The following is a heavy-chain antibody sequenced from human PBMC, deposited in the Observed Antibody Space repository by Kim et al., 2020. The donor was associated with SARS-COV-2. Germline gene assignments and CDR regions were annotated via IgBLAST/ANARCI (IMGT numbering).Heavy chain of an antibody. V-gene: IGHV5-51*01. CDR3: ARIGDY. CDR2: YPGDSVP. J-gene: IGHJ4*02. D-gene: IGHD2-15*01. Sequence: YPGDSVPRYSPSFQGQVTISADKAISTAYLQWSSLKASDTAMYYCARIGDYWGQGTLVTVSS.